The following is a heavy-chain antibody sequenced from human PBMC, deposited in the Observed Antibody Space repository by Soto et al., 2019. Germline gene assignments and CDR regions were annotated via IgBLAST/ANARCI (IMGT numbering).Heavy chain of an antibody. J-gene: IGHJ4*02. V-gene: IGHV3-30-3*01. CDR1: GFTFSSYI. Sequence: GGSLRLSCEASGFTFSSYIMHWVRQAPGKGLEWVAVILYDGSNKYYADSVKGRFSISRDNSKNTLYLQMNSLRDEDTAVYYCARDDEGGSYCDLGYWGQGTQVTVSS. D-gene: IGHD1-26*01. CDR2: ILYDGSNK. CDR3: ARDDEGGSYCDLGY.